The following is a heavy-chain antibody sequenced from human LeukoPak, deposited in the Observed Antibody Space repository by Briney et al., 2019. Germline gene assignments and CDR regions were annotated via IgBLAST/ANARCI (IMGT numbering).Heavy chain of an antibody. Sequence: PSGTLSLTCAVSGGSISSSNWWSWVRQPPGKGLEWIGEIYHSGSTNYNPSLKSRVTVSVDKSKNQFSLKLSSVTAADTAVYYCARVSRILVANPKFRGPTSNWYFDLWGRGTLVTVSS. V-gene: IGHV4-4*02. CDR3: ARVSRILVANPKFRGPTSNWYFDL. J-gene: IGHJ2*01. CDR1: GGSISSSNW. CDR2: IYHSGST. D-gene: IGHD1-14*01.